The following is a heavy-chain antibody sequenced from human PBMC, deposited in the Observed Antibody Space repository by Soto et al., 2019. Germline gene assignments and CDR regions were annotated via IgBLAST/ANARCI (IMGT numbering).Heavy chain of an antibody. CDR2: ISYDGSNK. J-gene: IGHJ4*02. D-gene: IGHD3-10*01. CDR3: ARDNYGSGSYFLSY. V-gene: IGHV3-30-3*01. Sequence: QVQLVESGGGVVQPGRSLRLSCAASGFTFSSYAMHWVRQAPGKGLEWVAVISYDGSNKYYADSVKGRFTIARDNSNNTLYLQMNSLRAEDTAVYYCARDNYGSGSYFLSYWGQGTLVTVSS. CDR1: GFTFSSYA.